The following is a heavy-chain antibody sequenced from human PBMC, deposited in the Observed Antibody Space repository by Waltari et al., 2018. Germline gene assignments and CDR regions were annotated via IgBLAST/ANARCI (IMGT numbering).Heavy chain of an antibody. V-gene: IGHV3-23*01. CDR3: AKDLSGAYYYYYYGMDV. CDR2: ISGSGGST. Sequence: EVQLLESGGGLVQPGGSLILSCAASGFTFSSYAMSWVRQAPGKGLEWVSAISGSGGSTYYADSVKGRFTISRDNSKNTLYLQMNSLRAEDTAVYYCAKDLSGAYYYYYYGMDVWGQGTTVTVSS. J-gene: IGHJ6*02. CDR1: GFTFSSYA. D-gene: IGHD3-10*01.